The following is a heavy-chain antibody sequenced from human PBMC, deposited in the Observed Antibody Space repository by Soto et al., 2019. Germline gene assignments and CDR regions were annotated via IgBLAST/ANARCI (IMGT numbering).Heavy chain of an antibody. V-gene: IGHV1-2*02. CDR3: AREGVRYCSSTSCWFDP. CDR2: INPNSGGT. D-gene: IGHD2-2*01. Sequence: ASVKVSCKASGYTFTGYYMHWVRQAPGQGLEWMGWINPNSGGTNYAQKFQGRVTMTRDTSISTAYMELSRLRSDDTAVYYCAREGVRYCSSTSCWFDPWGQGILVTVS. J-gene: IGHJ5*02. CDR1: GYTFTGYY.